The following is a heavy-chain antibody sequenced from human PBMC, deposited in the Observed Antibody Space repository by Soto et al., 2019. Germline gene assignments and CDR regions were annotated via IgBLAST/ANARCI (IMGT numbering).Heavy chain of an antibody. CDR2: ISGSGIST. J-gene: IGHJ3*02. CDR1: GFTFSTHA. V-gene: IGHV3-23*01. CDR3: AKKIDDSSAYYWVAFDI. Sequence: EGQLLESGGGLVELGGSLRLSCAASGFTFSTHAMTWVRQAPGKGLEWVSAISGSGISTFYAQSVKGRFTISRDNSKNTLFLQMNSLRADDTAIYYCAKKIDDSSAYYWVAFDIWGQGTLVTVSS. D-gene: IGHD3-22*01.